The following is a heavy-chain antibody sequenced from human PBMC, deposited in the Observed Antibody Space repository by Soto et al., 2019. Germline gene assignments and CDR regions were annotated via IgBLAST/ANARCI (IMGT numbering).Heavy chain of an antibody. CDR1: GFSFSTSAVG. V-gene: IGHV2-5*02. CDR3: AHRYWAASGTRYYVDY. Sequence: QITLTESGPPLVKPTQTLTLTCTFSGFSFSTSAVGVGWIRQPPGKALEWLALIYWDDDKRYSPFLKSRLTITKDSPTNQVVLTMTNMDPVDTGTYYCAHRYWAASGTRYYVDYWGQGTVVTVSS. J-gene: IGHJ4*02. D-gene: IGHD6-13*01. CDR2: IYWDDDK.